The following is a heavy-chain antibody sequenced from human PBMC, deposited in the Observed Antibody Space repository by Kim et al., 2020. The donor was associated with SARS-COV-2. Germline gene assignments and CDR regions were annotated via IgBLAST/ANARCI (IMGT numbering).Heavy chain of an antibody. Sequence: NPTYAQGFTGRFVFSLDTSVSTAYLQISSLKAEDTAVYYCARDCSGCLCYWGQGTLVTVSS. CDR2: NP. V-gene: IGHV7-4-1*02. D-gene: IGHD6-19*01. CDR3: ARDCSGCLCY. J-gene: IGHJ4*02.